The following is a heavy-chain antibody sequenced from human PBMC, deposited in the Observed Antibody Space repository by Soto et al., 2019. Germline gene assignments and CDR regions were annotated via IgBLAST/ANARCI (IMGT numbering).Heavy chain of an antibody. CDR1: GFTFSSYA. Sequence: PGGSLRLSCAASGFTFSSYAVSWVRQAPGKGLEWVSAISGSGGSTYYADSVKGRFTISRDNSKNTLYLQMNSLRAEDTAVYYCAKDLLRYFDWSPLDYWGQGTLVTVSS. CDR2: ISGSGGST. D-gene: IGHD3-9*01. J-gene: IGHJ4*02. CDR3: AKDLLRYFDWSPLDY. V-gene: IGHV3-23*01.